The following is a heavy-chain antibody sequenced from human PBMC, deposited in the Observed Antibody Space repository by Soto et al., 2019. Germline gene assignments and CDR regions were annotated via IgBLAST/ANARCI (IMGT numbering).Heavy chain of an antibody. V-gene: IGHV1-46*03. Sequence: ASMEGSCKASGYTFTRYYMHWVRQAPGQGLEWMGIINPSGGSTSYAQKFQGRVTMTRDTSTSTVYMELSSLRSEDTAVYYCAGVYLRPSNAFDIWGQGTMVTVSS. CDR2: INPSGGST. CDR3: AGVYLRPSNAFDI. CDR1: GYTFTRYY. D-gene: IGHD6-13*01. J-gene: IGHJ3*02.